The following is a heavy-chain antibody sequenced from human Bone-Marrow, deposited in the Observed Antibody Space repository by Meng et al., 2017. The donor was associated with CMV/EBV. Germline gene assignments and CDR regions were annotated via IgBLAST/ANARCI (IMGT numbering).Heavy chain of an antibody. CDR1: GSSIRCRGGG. Sequence: TCTVSGSSIRCRGGGVSGSREAQGKELKWLTDISGNDENHYSPTLKSRLTITKYTSKNQVVLTVTNVDHVDTATYYSARRFGGYRDCWGQGTLVTVSS. CDR3: ARRFGGYRDC. V-gene: IGHV2-5*01. CDR2: ISGNDEN. J-gene: IGHJ4*02. D-gene: IGHD5-12*01.